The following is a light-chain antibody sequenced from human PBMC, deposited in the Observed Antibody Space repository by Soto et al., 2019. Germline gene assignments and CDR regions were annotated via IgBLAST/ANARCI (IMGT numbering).Light chain of an antibody. CDR3: CSYAGSTTFVM. Sequence: QAASVSGSPGQSITISCTGTSSDVGSHNLVSWYQQHPGKAPKFIIYEGTKRPSGVSNRFSGSKSGNTASLTISGLQAEDEADYYCCSYAGSTTFVMFGGGTKLTVL. J-gene: IGLJ3*02. V-gene: IGLV2-23*03. CDR1: SSDVGSHNL. CDR2: EGT.